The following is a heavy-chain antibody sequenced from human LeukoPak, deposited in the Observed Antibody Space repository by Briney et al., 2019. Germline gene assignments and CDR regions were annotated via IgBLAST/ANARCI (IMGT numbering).Heavy chain of an antibody. V-gene: IGHV4-4*02. D-gene: IGHD3-3*01. CDR1: GGSISSSNW. J-gene: IGHJ5*02. CDR2: IYHSRST. Sequence: SETLSLTCAVSGGSISSSNWWSWIRQPPGKGLEWIGEIYHSRSTKYNPSLKSRVTMSVETSKNQFSLKLSSVTAADTAVYYCARHPRITTFGVIRKGGNWFDPWGQGTLVTVSS. CDR3: ARHPRITTFGVIRKGGNWFDP.